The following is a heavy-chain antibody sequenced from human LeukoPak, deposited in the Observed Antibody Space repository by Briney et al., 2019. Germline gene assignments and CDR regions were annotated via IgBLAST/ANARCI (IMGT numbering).Heavy chain of an antibody. D-gene: IGHD2-8*01. CDR1: GFTFSSYA. CDR3: ARYCTNGVCSDY. V-gene: IGHV3-23*01. J-gene: IGHJ4*02. CDR2: ISGTGVTT. Sequence: GGSLRLSCAASGFTFSSYAMSWVRQAPGKGLEWVSAISGTGVTTYYADSVKGRFTISRDNSKDTVYLQMNSLRAEDTAVYYCARYCTNGVCSDYWGQGTLVTVSS.